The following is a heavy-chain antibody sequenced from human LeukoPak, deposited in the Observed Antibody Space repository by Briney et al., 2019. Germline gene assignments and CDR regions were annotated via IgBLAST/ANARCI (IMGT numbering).Heavy chain of an antibody. J-gene: IGHJ1*01. CDR1: GFTFSSYA. D-gene: IGHD3-22*01. CDR3: ARDDYDSSGGYFQH. CDR2: ISGSGGST. V-gene: IGHV3-23*01. Sequence: GGSLRLSCAASGFTFSSYAMSWVRQAPGKGLEWVSAISGSGGSTYYADSVKGRFTISRDNSKNTLYLQMNSLRAEDTAVYYCARDDYDSSGGYFQHWGQGTLVTVSS.